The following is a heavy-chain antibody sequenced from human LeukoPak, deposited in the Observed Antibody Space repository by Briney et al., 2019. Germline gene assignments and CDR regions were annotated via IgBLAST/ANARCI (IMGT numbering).Heavy chain of an antibody. CDR1: GFTFSSYG. V-gene: IGHV3-30*02. Sequence: GGSLRLSCAASGFTFSSYGMHWVRQAPGKGLEGVAFIRYDGSNKYYADSVKGRFTISRDNSKNTLYLQMNSLRAEDTAVYYCAKEITMIVVVRGIDYWGQGTLVTVSS. D-gene: IGHD3-22*01. CDR2: IRYDGSNK. CDR3: AKEITMIVVVRGIDY. J-gene: IGHJ4*02.